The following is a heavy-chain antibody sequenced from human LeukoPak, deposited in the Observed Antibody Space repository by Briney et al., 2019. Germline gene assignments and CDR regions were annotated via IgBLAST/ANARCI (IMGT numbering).Heavy chain of an antibody. J-gene: IGHJ4*02. Sequence: GGSLRLSCAASGFTFSSYGMHGVRQAPGKGLEWVAVISYDGSNKYYADSVKGRFTISRDNSKNTLYLQMNSLRAEDTAVYYCAKDYSYGNPYYWGQGTLVTVSS. D-gene: IGHD5-18*01. CDR2: ISYDGSNK. CDR1: GFTFSSYG. V-gene: IGHV3-30*18. CDR3: AKDYSYGNPYY.